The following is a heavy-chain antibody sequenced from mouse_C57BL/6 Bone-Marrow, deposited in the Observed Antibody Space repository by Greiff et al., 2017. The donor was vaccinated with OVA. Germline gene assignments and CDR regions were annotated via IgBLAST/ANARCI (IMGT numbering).Heavy chain of an antibody. V-gene: IGHV1-64*01. J-gene: IGHJ3*01. D-gene: IGHD2-2*01. CDR1: GYTFTSYW. CDR3: ARSTMVTTSFAY. CDR2: IHPNSGST. Sequence: VQLQQSGAELVKPGASVKLSCKASGYTFTSYWMHWVKQRPGQGLEWIGMIHPNSGSTNYNEKFKSKATLTVDKSSSTAYMQLSSLTSEDSAVYYCARSTMVTTSFAYWGQGTLVTVSA.